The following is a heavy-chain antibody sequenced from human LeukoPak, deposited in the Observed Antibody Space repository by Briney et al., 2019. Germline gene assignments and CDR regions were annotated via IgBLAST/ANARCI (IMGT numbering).Heavy chain of an antibody. CDR3: SKGYYASSGYPPYYYYGMDV. D-gene: IGHD3-22*01. CDR1: GFTFSSNG. Sequence: LTGGSLRLSCAASGFTFSSNGMHWVRQAPGKGLEWVTVISYDGSNKYYADSVKGRFTVSRDNSKNTLYLQMNSLRAEDTAVYYCSKGYYASSGYPPYYYYGMDVWGQGTTVTVSS. J-gene: IGHJ6*02. V-gene: IGHV3-30*18. CDR2: ISYDGSNK.